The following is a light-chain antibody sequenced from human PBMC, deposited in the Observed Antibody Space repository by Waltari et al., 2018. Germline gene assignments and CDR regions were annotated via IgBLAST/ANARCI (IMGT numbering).Light chain of an antibody. CDR2: DND. V-gene: IGLV1-51*01. CDR1: IPNVATHH. CDR3: ATWDNSLSEVV. Sequence: QSVLTQPPSVSAAPGQRVTLSCSGSIPNVATHHVPWYHQLPGTAPKLIIYDNDKRPARIPDRFSASKSGTSATLGITGLQIGDEADYYCATWDNSLSEVVFGGGTKLTVL. J-gene: IGLJ2*01.